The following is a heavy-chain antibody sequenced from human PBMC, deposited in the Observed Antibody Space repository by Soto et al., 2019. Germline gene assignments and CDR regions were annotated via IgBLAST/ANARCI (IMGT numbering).Heavy chain of an antibody. J-gene: IGHJ6*02. Sequence: EVQLVESGGGLVQPGGSLRLSCAASGFTFSSYWMSWVRQAPGKGLEWVANIKQDGSEKYYVDSVKGRFTISRDNAKXXXXXXMNSLRAEDTAVYYCAREHHQSTYYYYYGMDVWGQGTTVTVSS. CDR1: GFTFSSYW. V-gene: IGHV3-7*01. CDR3: AREHHQSTYYYYYGMDV. CDR2: IKQDGSEK.